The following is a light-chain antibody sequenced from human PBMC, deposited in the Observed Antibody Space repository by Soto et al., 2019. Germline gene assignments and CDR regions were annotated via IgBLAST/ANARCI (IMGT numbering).Light chain of an antibody. Sequence: DIQMTQSPSIVSASVVDRVTITCRASQSISSWLAWYQQKPGTAPKLLIYGASTLQSGIPSRFSGSRSGTDYTLTIGSLQSEDFGVYYCQQYDNWPWTFGQGTKVDI. J-gene: IGKJ1*01. CDR2: GAS. CDR3: QQYDNWPWT. CDR1: QSISSW. V-gene: IGKV1-5*01.